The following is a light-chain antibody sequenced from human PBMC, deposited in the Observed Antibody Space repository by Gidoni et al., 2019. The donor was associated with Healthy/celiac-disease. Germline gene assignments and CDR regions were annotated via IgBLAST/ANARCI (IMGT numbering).Light chain of an antibody. V-gene: IGKV3-20*01. CDR3: QQYGSSLWT. CDR1: HRVSSSY. Sequence: GTPSLSPGEKPTPSSCATHRVSSSYLAWYQQKPGQAPRLLIYGASSRATGIPDRFSGSGSGTDFTLTISRLEPEDFAVYYCQQYGSSLWTFXXXTKVEIK. CDR2: GAS. J-gene: IGKJ1*01.